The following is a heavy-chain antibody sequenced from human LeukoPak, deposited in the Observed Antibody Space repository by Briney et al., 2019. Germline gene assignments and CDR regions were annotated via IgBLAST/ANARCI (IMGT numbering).Heavy chain of an antibody. D-gene: IGHD5-24*01. CDR1: GGSFSGYY. CDR3: ARRGRWLQLINWCDP. CDR2: INHSGST. Sequence: SETLSLTCAVYGGSFSGYYWSWIRQPPGKGLEWIGEINHSGSTNYNPSLKSRVTISVDTSKNQFSLKLSSVTAADTAVYYCARRGRWLQLINWCDPWGQGTLVTVS. J-gene: IGHJ5*02. V-gene: IGHV4-34*01.